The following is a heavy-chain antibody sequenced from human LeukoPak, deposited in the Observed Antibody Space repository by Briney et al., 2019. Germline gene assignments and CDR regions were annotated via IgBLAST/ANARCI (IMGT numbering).Heavy chain of an antibody. CDR2: ISYDGSNK. CDR1: GFTFSSYA. D-gene: IGHD3-10*01. J-gene: IGHJ5*02. CDR3: AKDYGSGGNWFDP. Sequence: GGSLRLSCAASGFTFSSYAMHWVRQAPGKGLEWVAVISYDGSNKYYADSVKGRFTISRDNSKNTLYLQMNSLRAEDTAVYYCAKDYGSGGNWFDPWGQGTQVTVSS. V-gene: IGHV3-30*04.